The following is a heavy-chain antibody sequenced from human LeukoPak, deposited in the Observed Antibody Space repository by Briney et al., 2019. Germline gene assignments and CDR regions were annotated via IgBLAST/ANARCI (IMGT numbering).Heavy chain of an antibody. CDR2: IIPIFGTA. D-gene: IGHD5-12*01. V-gene: IGHV1-69*13. Sequence: SVKVSCKASGGTFSSYAISWVRQAPGQGLEWMGGIIPIFGTANYAQKFQGRVTITADESTSTAYMELSSLRSEDTAVYYCARDPLQWLRTGFDPWGQGTLVTVSS. J-gene: IGHJ5*02. CDR3: ARDPLQWLRTGFDP. CDR1: GGTFSSYA.